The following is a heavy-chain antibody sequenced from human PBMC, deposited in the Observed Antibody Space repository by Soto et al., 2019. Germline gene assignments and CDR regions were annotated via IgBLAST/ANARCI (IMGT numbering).Heavy chain of an antibody. CDR1: GYTFSNYG. Sequence: QVQLVQSGAEVKKPGASVKVSCKASGYTFSNYGIGWLRQAPGQGLEWLAWISAYNGDTKSAQKLQGRVTVTTDVSTSTAYMELRSLRSDDTAVYYCARDREITTTRRAFDIWGQGTMVTVSS. V-gene: IGHV1-18*01. CDR2: ISAYNGDT. CDR3: ARDREITTTRRAFDI. D-gene: IGHD1-26*01. J-gene: IGHJ3*02.